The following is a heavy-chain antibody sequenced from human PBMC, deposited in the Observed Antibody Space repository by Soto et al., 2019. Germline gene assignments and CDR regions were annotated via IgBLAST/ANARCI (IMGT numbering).Heavy chain of an antibody. CDR2: IYYNGST. J-gene: IGHJ1*01. Sequence: PSEPLSLTCTVSGGSSSSSSYYWGWIRQPPGKGLEWIGNIYYNGSTYYNPSLKSRVTISVDTSKNQFSLKLSSVTAADAAVYYCARGYYDSSGYRLEYFQHWGQGTLVTVSS. D-gene: IGHD3-22*01. CDR1: GGSSSSSSYY. CDR3: ARGYYDSSGYRLEYFQH. V-gene: IGHV4-39*07.